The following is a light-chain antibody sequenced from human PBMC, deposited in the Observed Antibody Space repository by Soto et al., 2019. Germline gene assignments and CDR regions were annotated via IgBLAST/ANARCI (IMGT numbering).Light chain of an antibody. J-gene: IGKJ2*01. CDR1: QSVLYSSNNKNY. CDR3: QQYYNTPYT. V-gene: IGKV4-1*01. Sequence: DIVMTQSPDSLAVSLGERATIYCKSSQSVLYSSNNKNYLAWYQHKPGQPPKLLIFWASTRESGVPDRFSGSGSGTDFTLTISSLQAEDVAVYYCQQYYNTPYTFGQGTKLEIK. CDR2: WAS.